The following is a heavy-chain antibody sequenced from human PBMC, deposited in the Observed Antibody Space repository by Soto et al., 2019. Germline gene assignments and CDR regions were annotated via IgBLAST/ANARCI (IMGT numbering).Heavy chain of an antibody. D-gene: IGHD3-22*01. J-gene: IGHJ4*02. CDR3: ATDYYGSSAYYYDYFDY. V-gene: IGHV4-34*01. CDR1: GGSFSYYY. Sequence: PSETLSLTCAVYGGSFSYYYWSWIRQPPGKGLEWIGEINHSGSTNYNPSLKSRVTMSVDTSKNQFSLRLSSVTAADAAVYYCATDYYGSSAYYYDYFDYWGQGTLVTVSS. CDR2: INHSGST.